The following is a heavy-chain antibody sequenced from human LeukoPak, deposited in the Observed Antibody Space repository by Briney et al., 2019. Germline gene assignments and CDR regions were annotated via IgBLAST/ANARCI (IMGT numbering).Heavy chain of an antibody. Sequence: SETLSLTCTVSGGSISSYYWSWIRQPAGKGLEWIGRIYTSGSTNYNPSLKSRVTMSVDTSKNQFSLKLSSVTAADTAVYYCAREGASIKVSCYFDYWGQGTLVTVSS. D-gene: IGHD4/OR15-4a*01. V-gene: IGHV4-4*07. CDR2: IYTSGST. J-gene: IGHJ4*02. CDR3: AREGASIKVSCYFDY. CDR1: GGSISSYY.